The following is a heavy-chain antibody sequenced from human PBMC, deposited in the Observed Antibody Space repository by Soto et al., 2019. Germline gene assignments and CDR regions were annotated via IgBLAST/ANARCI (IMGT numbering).Heavy chain of an antibody. CDR1: GFTFSSYV. V-gene: IGHV3-48*01. Sequence: GGSRSVGRAAAGFTFSSYVRHWVRPAQGKGLVWVSYINSSSSTTNYADSVKGRFTISRDNAKNSLYLQMNSLRAEDTAVYYCERQENYGSEPNWFDPWGQGTLVTVSS. CDR2: INSSSSTT. D-gene: IGHD3-10*01. J-gene: IGHJ5*02. CDR3: ERQENYGSEPNWFDP.